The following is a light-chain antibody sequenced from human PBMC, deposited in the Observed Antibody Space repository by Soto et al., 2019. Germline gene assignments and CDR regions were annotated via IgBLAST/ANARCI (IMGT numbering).Light chain of an antibody. Sequence: QSALTQPASVSGSPGQSITISCTGSSSDVASYNLVSWYQQYPGEVPTLIIYDGSKRPSGVSNRFSGSRSGNTASLTSSGLQTEDEADYYCCSYAGSSTVFGGGTKLTVL. CDR2: DGS. CDR1: SSDVASYNL. V-gene: IGLV2-23*01. CDR3: CSYAGSSTV. J-gene: IGLJ2*01.